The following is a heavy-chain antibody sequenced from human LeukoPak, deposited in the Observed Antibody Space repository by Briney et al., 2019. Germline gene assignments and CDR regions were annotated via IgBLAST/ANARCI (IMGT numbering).Heavy chain of an antibody. Sequence: PGGSLRLSCAASGFTFSSYAMHWVRQAPGKGLEWVAVISHDGNNNYYSDSVKGRFTISRDNSKNTLDLQMNSLRAEDTAVYYCAKDGPPVAFDYWGQGTLVTVSS. CDR3: AKDGPPVAFDY. CDR2: ISHDGNNN. J-gene: IGHJ4*02. V-gene: IGHV3-30*04. D-gene: IGHD3/OR15-3a*01. CDR1: GFTFSSYA.